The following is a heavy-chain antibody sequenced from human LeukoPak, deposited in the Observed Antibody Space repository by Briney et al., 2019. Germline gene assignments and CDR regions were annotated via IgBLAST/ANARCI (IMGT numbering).Heavy chain of an antibody. CDR3: GTAAGADFFDY. Sequence: GGSLRLSCAPSGFSFRSYAMSWVRQAPGMGLPWVSAISGSGGTTDYADSVKGRFTISRDNSKNTLFLQMNSLRAEDTAVYYCGTAAGADFFDYWGQGTLVTVSS. CDR1: GFSFRSYA. V-gene: IGHV3-23*01. D-gene: IGHD3-3*01. J-gene: IGHJ4*02. CDR2: ISGSGGTT.